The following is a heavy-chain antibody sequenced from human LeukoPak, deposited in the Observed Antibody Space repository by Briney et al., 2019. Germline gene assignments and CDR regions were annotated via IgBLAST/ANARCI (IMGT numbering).Heavy chain of an antibody. CDR3: AKVGYCTSNCFRTHDY. V-gene: IGHV3-23*01. D-gene: IGHD2-8*01. Sequence: GGSLRLSCAASGFTFSGAVMSWVRQAPGMGLEWVAAISSDSDVRYYAVSVKGRFTISRDNSKSTVYLQMNSLRAEDAATYYCAKVGYCTSNCFRTHDYWGQGALVTVSS. CDR2: ISSDSDVR. J-gene: IGHJ4*02. CDR1: GFTFSGAV.